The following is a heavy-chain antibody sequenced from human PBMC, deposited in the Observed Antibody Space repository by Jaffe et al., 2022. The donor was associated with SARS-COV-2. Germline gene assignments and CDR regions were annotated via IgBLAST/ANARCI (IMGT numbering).Heavy chain of an antibody. D-gene: IGHD2-2*01. V-gene: IGHV4-34*01. CDR2: INHSGNT. Sequence: QVQLQQWGAGLLKPSETLSLTCAVYGGSFSGYYWSWIRQPPGKGLEWIGEINHSGNTNYNPSLKSRVTMSVGTSNNQFSLKLSSVTAADTAVYYCARGPQYQLPPRLDVWGQGTTVTVSS. CDR3: ARGPQYQLPPRLDV. CDR1: GGSFSGYY. J-gene: IGHJ6*02.